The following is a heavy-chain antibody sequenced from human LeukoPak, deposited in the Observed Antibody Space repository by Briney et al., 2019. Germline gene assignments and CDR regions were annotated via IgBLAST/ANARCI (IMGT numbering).Heavy chain of an antibody. Sequence: PGGSLRLSCAASGFTFDDYAMHWVRQAPGKGLEWVSLISWDGGSTYYADSVKGRFTISRDNSKNFLYLQMNSLRAEDTALYYCASTYYDFWSGPPHYWGQGTLVTVSS. D-gene: IGHD3-3*01. CDR1: GFTFDDYA. V-gene: IGHV3-43D*04. CDR3: ASTYYDFWSGPPHY. J-gene: IGHJ4*02. CDR2: ISWDGGST.